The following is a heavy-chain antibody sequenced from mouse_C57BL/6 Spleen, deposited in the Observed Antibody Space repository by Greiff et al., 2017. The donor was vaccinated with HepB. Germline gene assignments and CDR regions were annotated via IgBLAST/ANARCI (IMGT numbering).Heavy chain of an antibody. Sequence: VQLKESGPELVKPGASVKMSCKASGYTFTDYNMHWVKQSHGKSLEWIGYINPNNGGTSYNQKFKGKATLTVNKSSSTAYMELRSLTSEDSAVYYCARCYYDYDDWFAYWGQGTLVTVSA. J-gene: IGHJ3*01. CDR3: ARCYYDYDDWFAY. CDR1: GYTFTDYN. D-gene: IGHD2-4*01. CDR2: INPNNGGT. V-gene: IGHV1-22*01.